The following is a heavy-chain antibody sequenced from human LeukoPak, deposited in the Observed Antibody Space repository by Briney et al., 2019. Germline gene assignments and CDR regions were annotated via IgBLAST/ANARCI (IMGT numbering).Heavy chain of an antibody. D-gene: IGHD3-16*01. Sequence: PSETLSLSCTVSGGYIGSFFWSWIRQPPGKALEWIGYIHYSGSTKYNPSLKSRVTISVDTSENQFSLTLNSVTAADTAVYYCARSRGGYGDYGSWFDPWGQGILVTVSS. V-gene: IGHV4-59*01. CDR2: IHYSGST. J-gene: IGHJ5*02. CDR3: ARSRGGYGDYGSWFDP. CDR1: GGYIGSFF.